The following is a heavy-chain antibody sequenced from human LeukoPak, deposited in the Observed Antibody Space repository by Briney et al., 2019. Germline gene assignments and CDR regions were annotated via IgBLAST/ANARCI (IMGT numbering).Heavy chain of an antibody. Sequence: GGSLRLSCAASGFTFSSYWMTWVRQAPGKGLEWVANINQDGGEKYYVDSVKGRFTISRDSAKNSLYLQMSSLRAEDAAVYYCATDYHGYFDYWGQGTLVTVSS. V-gene: IGHV3-7*01. CDR3: ATDYHGYFDY. J-gene: IGHJ4*02. CDR1: GFTFSSYW. CDR2: INQDGGEK. D-gene: IGHD1-14*01.